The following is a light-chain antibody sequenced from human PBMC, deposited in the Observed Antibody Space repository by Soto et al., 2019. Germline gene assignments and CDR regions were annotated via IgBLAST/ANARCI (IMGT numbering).Light chain of an antibody. V-gene: IGLV3-21*02. CDR3: HVWDSSSDHPV. CDR1: NIGTKS. Sequence: SYELTQPPSVSVAPGQTARITFGGNNIGTKSVHWYQQKPGQAPVLVVHDDSDRPSGIPARFSGSNSGNTATLTISRVEVGDEADYHCHVWDSSSDHPVFGGGTQLTVL. J-gene: IGLJ2*01. CDR2: DDS.